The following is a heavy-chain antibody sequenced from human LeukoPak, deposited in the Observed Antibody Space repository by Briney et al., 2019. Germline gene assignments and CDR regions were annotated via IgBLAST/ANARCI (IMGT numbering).Heavy chain of an antibody. CDR2: INPNSGGT. D-gene: IGHD6-19*01. J-gene: IGHJ4*02. CDR3: ARVGSDSSGWRRFDY. Sequence: ASVKVSCKASGYTFTGYYMQWVRQAPGQGLEWMGWINPNSGGTNSAQKFQGRVTMTRDTSISTAYMELSRLRSDDTAVYYCARVGSDSSGWRRFDYWGQGTLVTVSS. CDR1: GYTFTGYY. V-gene: IGHV1-2*02.